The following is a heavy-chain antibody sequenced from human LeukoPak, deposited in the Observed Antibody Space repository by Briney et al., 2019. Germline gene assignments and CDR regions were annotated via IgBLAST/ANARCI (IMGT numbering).Heavy chain of an antibody. CDR2: IIPILGIA. Sequence: PLASVKVSCKASGGTFSSYAISWVRQAPGQGLEWMGRIIPILGIANYAQKFQGRVTITADKSTSTAYMELSSLRSEDTAVYYCARGKGCLGELPCVDYWGQGTLVTVSS. CDR3: ARGKGCLGELPCVDY. CDR1: GGTFSSYA. D-gene: IGHD3-16*01. J-gene: IGHJ4*02. V-gene: IGHV1-69*04.